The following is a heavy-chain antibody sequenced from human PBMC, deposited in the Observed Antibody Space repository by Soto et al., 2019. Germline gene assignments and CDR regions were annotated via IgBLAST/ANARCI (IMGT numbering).Heavy chain of an antibody. CDR2: IYQSGSP. CDR1: CGSISSGGYS. V-gene: IGHV4-30-2*01. Sequence: PSETPSPTFAVSCGSISSGGYSWSWVRQPPGKGLEWIGNIYQSGSPYYNPSLKSRVTISVDRSKNQFSLRLSSVTAADTAVYYWARGPDYWGQGTLVTVSS. CDR3: ARGPDY. J-gene: IGHJ4*01.